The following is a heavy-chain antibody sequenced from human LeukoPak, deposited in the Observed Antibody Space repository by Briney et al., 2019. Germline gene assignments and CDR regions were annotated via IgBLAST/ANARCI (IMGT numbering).Heavy chain of an antibody. CDR2: IYYSGST. J-gene: IGHJ4*02. CDR3: ASTLWGYSTNWYD. Sequence: PSETLSLTCTVSGGSISSSSYYWGWIRQPPGKGLEWIGSIYYSGSTYYNPSLKSRVTISVDKSKNQFSLKLSSVTAADTAVYYCASTLWGYSTNWYDWGQGTLVTVSS. V-gene: IGHV4-39*07. D-gene: IGHD6-13*01. CDR1: GGSISSSSYY.